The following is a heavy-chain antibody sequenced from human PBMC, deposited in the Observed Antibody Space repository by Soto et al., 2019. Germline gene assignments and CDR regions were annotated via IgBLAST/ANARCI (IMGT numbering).Heavy chain of an antibody. CDR1: GDSFTSYG. J-gene: IGHJ4*02. D-gene: IGHD2-15*01. Sequence: ESLKICCKGSGDSFTSYGIGWVRQMPEKGLEWMGIIYPGDSDTRYSPSFQGQVTISADKSISTAYLQWSSLKASDTAMYYCARREAYCSGGSCYDYWGQGTLVTVSS. CDR3: ARREAYCSGGSCYDY. V-gene: IGHV5-51*01. CDR2: IYPGDSDT.